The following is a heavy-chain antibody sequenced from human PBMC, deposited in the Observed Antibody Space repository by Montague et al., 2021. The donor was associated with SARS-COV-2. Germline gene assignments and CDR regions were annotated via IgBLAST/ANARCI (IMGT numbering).Heavy chain of an antibody. CDR3: ARAVVGAKTATIES. D-gene: IGHD2-15*01. V-gene: IGHV4-59*01. Sequence: SETLSLTCSVSGGSITNYFWGWIRQSPGKGLEWVGYMHSTGSTAXNPSLKSRVIISVDTSKTQISLKLSSVSAADTALYYCARAVVGAKTATIESWGQGTLVTGSS. J-gene: IGHJ4*02. CDR2: MHSTGST. CDR1: GGSITNYF.